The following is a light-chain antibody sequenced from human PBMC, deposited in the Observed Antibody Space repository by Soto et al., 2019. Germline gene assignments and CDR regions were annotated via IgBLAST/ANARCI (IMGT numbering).Light chain of an antibody. V-gene: IGKV3-15*01. CDR2: GAS. Sequence: EIVMTQSPATLSVSPGERATLSCRASQSVGRNLAWYQQKPGQAPRLLIYGASTRATGIPARFSGSGSGTEVTLAISSLQSEDFAIYSCQQYNHWPPLTFGGWTKVEIK. J-gene: IGKJ4*01. CDR3: QQYNHWPPLT. CDR1: QSVGRN.